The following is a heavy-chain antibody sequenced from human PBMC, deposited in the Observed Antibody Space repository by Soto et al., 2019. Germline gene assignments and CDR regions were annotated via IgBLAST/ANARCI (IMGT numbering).Heavy chain of an antibody. CDR1: GFTFSDYY. CDR2: ITGSSDYT. CDR3: AREYYYGMDV. Sequence: QVQLVESGGGLVRPGGSLRLSCAASGFTFSDYYMTWIRQAPGKGLEWVSYITGSSDYTNYADSVKGRLTISRDNVKNSLYLQMNSLGAEDTAVYYCAREYYYGMDVWGQGTTVTVSS. V-gene: IGHV3-11*05. J-gene: IGHJ6*02.